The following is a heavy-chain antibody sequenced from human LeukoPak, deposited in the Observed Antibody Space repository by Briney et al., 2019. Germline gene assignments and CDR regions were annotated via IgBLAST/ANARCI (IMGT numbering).Heavy chain of an antibody. J-gene: IGHJ4*02. CDR2: MNPNSGNT. D-gene: IGHD6-19*01. CDR3: ARGEYSSALLDY. V-gene: IGHV1-8*03. CDR1: GYTFTSYD. Sequence: ASVKVSCKASGYTFTSYDINWVRQATGQGLEWMGWMNPNSGNTGYAQKFQGRVTITRNTSISTAYMELSSLRSEDTAVYYCARGEYSSALLDYWGQGTLVTVSS.